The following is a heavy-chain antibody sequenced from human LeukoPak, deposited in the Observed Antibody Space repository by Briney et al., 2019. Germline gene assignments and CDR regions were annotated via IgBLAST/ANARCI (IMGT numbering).Heavy chain of an antibody. CDR1: GGCIDNYY. D-gene: IGHD6-13*01. CDR3: ARALAAAGINNPPPEFDY. J-gene: IGHJ4*02. V-gene: IGHV4-59*01. Sequence: PSETLSLTCTVSGGCIDNYYWSWMRQPPGKGLERIRYIYYSGNTNYNPSLKSRVTISVDTSKNQFSLKLSSVTAADTAVYYCARALAAAGINNPPPEFDYWGQGTLVTVSS. CDR2: IYYSGNT.